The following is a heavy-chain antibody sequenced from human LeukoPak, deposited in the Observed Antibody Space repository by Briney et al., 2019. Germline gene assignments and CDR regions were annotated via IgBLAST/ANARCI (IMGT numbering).Heavy chain of an antibody. CDR2: IHHSGST. CDR1: GGSICRGGYS. Sequence: PSETLSLTCAVSGGSICRGGYSGSWIRQPPGGGLGWIGYIHHSGSTYYNPSHKSPVTRPIDRSKNQFSLKLSPVTAAHTAVYYCARHNKLYCSGVSCSSEILDYWGQGTLVTVSS. D-gene: IGHD2-15*01. J-gene: IGHJ4*02. V-gene: IGHV4-30-2*01. CDR3: ARHNKLYCSGVSCSSEILDY.